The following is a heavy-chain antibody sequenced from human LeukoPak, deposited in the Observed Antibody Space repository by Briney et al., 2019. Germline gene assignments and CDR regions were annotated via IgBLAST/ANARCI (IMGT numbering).Heavy chain of an antibody. J-gene: IGHJ4*02. V-gene: IGHV3-7*01. CDR3: VRDGGVSGYDLLDY. D-gene: IGHD5-12*01. CDR1: GFIFSDYY. Sequence: GGSLRLSCAASGFIFSDYYMNWIRQAPGKGLEWVAHINQDGSEEHYMDSVKARFTISRDNAKNSLSLQMNSLRAEDTAVYYCVRDGGVSGYDLLDYWGQGTLVTVSS. CDR2: INQDGSEE.